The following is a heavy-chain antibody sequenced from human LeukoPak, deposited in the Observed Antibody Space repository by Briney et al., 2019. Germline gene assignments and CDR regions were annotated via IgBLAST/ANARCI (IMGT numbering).Heavy chain of an antibody. V-gene: IGHV3-33*01. CDR2: IWYDGSNK. J-gene: IGHJ4*02. CDR1: GFTFSSYG. CDR3: ARDLGGGILTGLDY. D-gene: IGHD3-9*01. Sequence: GGSLRLSCAASGFTFSSYGMHWVRQAPGKGLECVVVIWYDGSNKYYADSVKGRFTISRDNSKNTLYLQMNSLRAEDTAVYYCARDLGGGILTGLDYWGQGTLVAVSS.